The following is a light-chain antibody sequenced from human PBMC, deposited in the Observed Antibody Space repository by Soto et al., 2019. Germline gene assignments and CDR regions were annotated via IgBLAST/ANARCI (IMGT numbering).Light chain of an antibody. V-gene: IGLV4-69*01. J-gene: IGLJ1*01. Sequence: QSVLTQSPSASASLGASVKLTCTQSSGHNKYAIAWHQQQPEKGPRYLMRLNSDGSHNKGDGIPDRFSGSSSGAERYLIISSLHSEDEADYYCQTWDAGILVFGTGTKLTVL. CDR1: SGHNKYA. CDR3: QTWDAGILV. CDR2: LNSDGSH.